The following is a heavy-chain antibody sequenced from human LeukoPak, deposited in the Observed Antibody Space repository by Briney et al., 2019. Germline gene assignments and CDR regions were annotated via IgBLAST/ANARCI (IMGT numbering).Heavy chain of an antibody. Sequence: SETLSLTCTVSLVSTSSNNYYWGWIRQPPGKGLEWIGSKYNSGSTYYNPSLKTRVTTSIDTSKNQFSLKLSSVTAADTAVYYGAIGRRPMVSQYYVDLWGQGTLVTVSS. CDR2: KYNSGST. V-gene: IGHV4-39*07. D-gene: IGHD3-10*01. CDR3: AIGRRPMVSQYYVDL. J-gene: IGHJ4*02. CDR1: LVSTSSNNYY.